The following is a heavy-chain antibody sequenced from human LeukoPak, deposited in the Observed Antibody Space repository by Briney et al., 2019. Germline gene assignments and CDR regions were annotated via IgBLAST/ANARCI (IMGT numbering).Heavy chain of an antibody. CDR2: ISSSGTTI. CDR3: ARETDSTLFDY. D-gene: IGHD2-2*01. J-gene: IGHJ4*02. Sequence: GGSLRLSCAASGFTFSIYEMNWVRQAPGKGLEWVSYISSSGTTIYYADSVKGRFTISRDYAKNSLYLQMNSLRAEDTAVYYCARETDSTLFDYWGQGTLVTVSS. V-gene: IGHV3-48*03. CDR1: GFTFSIYE.